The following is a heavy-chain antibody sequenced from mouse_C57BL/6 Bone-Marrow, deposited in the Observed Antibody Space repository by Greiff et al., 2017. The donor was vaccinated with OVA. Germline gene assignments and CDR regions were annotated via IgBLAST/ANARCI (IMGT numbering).Heavy chain of an antibody. Sequence: EVQGVESGGGLVKPGGSLKLSCAASGFTFSDYGMHWVRQAPEKGLEWVAYISSGSSTIYYADTVKGRFTISRDNAKNTLFLQMTSLRSEDTAMYYCAKGYDYPAMDYWGQGTSVTVSS. J-gene: IGHJ4*01. V-gene: IGHV5-17*01. CDR2: ISSGSSTI. CDR1: GFTFSDYG. CDR3: AKGYDYPAMDY.